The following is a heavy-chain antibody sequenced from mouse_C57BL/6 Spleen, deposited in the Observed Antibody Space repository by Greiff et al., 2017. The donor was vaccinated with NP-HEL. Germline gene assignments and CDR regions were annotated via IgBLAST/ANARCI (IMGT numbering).Heavy chain of an antibody. CDR2: IWRGGST. J-gene: IGHJ4*01. D-gene: IGHD1-1*01. Sequence: QVQLQQSGPGLVQPSQSLSITCTVSGFSLTSYGVHWVRQSPGKGLEWLGVIWRGGSTDYNAAFMSRLSITKDNSKSQVFFKMNSLQADDTAIYYCAKNWNYYGSGNAMDYWGQGTSVTVSS. CDR1: GFSLTSYG. CDR3: AKNWNYYGSGNAMDY. V-gene: IGHV2-5*01.